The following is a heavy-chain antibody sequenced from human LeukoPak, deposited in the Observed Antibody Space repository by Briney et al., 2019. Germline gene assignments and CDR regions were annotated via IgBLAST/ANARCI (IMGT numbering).Heavy chain of an antibody. D-gene: IGHD3-22*01. CDR2: IYYSGST. Sequence: AETLSLTCTVSGGSISSYYWSWIRQPPGKGLEWIGYIYYSGSTNYNPSLKSRVTISVDTSKNQFSLKLSSVTAADTAVYYCARALSQSNSPRYDSSGYYPYYFDYWGQGTLVTVSS. V-gene: IGHV4-59*01. CDR3: ARALSQSNSPRYDSSGYYPYYFDY. CDR1: GGSISSYY. J-gene: IGHJ4*02.